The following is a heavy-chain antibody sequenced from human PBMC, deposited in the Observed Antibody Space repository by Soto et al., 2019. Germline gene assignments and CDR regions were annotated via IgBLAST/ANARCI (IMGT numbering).Heavy chain of an antibody. Sequence: SETLSLTSTVSDGYRIHFFGSWIRPSPERGLEWIGYVYYLGSTDYNPSLKSRVTISVDTSKRQFSLRLSSVTAADAAIYYCARDGYDGSGSPYPAYWGPGIQVTVS. CDR1: DGYRIHFF. D-gene: IGHD3-10*01. CDR3: ARDGYDGSGSPYPAY. J-gene: IGHJ4*02. CDR2: VYYLGST. V-gene: IGHV4-59*01.